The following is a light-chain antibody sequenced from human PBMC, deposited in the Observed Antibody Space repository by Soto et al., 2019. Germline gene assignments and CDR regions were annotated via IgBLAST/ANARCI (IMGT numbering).Light chain of an antibody. CDR3: GPYAGSXPYV. CDR1: SSDVWSYYL. Sequence: QSILSQPASVSGPPVQSIVISCNGSSSDVWSYYLFSWYLQYPGKAPKVIIFEGTKRPSGVSDRFSGSKSGNTASLTISGLQTEYEADYYCGPYAGSXPYVVGSGTKVXV. J-gene: IGLJ1*01. V-gene: IGLV2-23*01. CDR2: EGT.